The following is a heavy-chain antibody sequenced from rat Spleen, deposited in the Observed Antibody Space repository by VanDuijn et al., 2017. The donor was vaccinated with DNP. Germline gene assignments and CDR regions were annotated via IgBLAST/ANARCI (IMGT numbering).Heavy chain of an antibody. CDR1: GFTFSDLD. Sequence: EVQLVESGGGLVQPGRSMKLSCAASGFTFSDLDMAWVRQAPKKGLEWVATISYDGSSTYYRDSVKGRFTISRDNAKSTLYLQMDSLRSEDTATYYCARHYGGYSYYWYFDFWGPGTMVTVSS. D-gene: IGHD1-11*01. CDR3: ARHYGGYSYYWYFDF. J-gene: IGHJ1*01. V-gene: IGHV5-7*01. CDR2: ISYDGSST.